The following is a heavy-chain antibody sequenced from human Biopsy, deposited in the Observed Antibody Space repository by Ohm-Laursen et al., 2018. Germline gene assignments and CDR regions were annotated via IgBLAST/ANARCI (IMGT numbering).Heavy chain of an antibody. J-gene: IGHJ6*02. CDR1: GFTFNNYG. CDR3: AKDRYNYSPIGGFSMDV. V-gene: IGHV3-30*18. CDR2: IFHDGSNT. Sequence: SLRLSCTASGFTFNNYGMHWVRQAPGKGLEWVAFIFHDGSNTYYADSVKGRFTITRDNPRDNLYLQMSSLRAEDTAVYYCAKDRYNYSPIGGFSMDVWGQGTTVTVSS. D-gene: IGHD5-18*01.